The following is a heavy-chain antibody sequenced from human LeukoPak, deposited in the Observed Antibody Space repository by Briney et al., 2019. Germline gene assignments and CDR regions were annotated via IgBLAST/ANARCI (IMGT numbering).Heavy chain of an antibody. CDR2: INPDGSHT. CDR3: TRDSYISNVYYGMDV. CDR1: GLTFSNYW. V-gene: IGHV3-74*01. D-gene: IGHD1-26*01. Sequence: TGGSLRLSCAASGLTFSNYWMHWVRQAPGKGLVWISRINPDGSHTSYADSVKGRFTISRDNAENTLYLQMNSLRAEDAAVYFCTRDSYISNVYYGMDVWGQGATVTVSS. J-gene: IGHJ6*02.